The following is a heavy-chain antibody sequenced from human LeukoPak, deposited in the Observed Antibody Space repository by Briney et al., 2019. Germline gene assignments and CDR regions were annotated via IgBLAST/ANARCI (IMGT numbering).Heavy chain of an antibody. Sequence: SETLSLTCTVSGGSISSSSYYWGWIRQPPGKGLEWIGSIYYSGSTYYNPSLKSRVTISVDTSKNQFSLKLSSVPAADTAVYYCARGPFIVVVPAAKVWFDPWGQGTLVTVSS. V-gene: IGHV4-39*01. J-gene: IGHJ5*02. CDR1: GGSISSSSYY. D-gene: IGHD2-2*01. CDR3: ARGPFIVVVPAAKVWFDP. CDR2: IYYSGST.